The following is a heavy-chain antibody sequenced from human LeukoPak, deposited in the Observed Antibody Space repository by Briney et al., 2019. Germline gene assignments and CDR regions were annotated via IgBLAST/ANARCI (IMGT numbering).Heavy chain of an antibody. D-gene: IGHD3-9*01. CDR2: INPSGGST. CDR3: ARGGQGGLLRYSDYNYFDY. CDR1: GYTFTSYF. J-gene: IGHJ4*02. V-gene: IGHV1-46*01. Sequence: ASVKVSCKASGYTFTSYFLHWVRQAPGQGLEWMGIINPSGGSTNSAQKFQGRVTMTRDMSTSTVYMELSSLRSEDTAVYYCARGGQGGLLRYSDYNYFDYWGQGTLVTVSS.